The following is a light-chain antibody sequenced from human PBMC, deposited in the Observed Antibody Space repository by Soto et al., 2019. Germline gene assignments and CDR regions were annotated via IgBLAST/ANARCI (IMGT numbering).Light chain of an antibody. J-gene: IGKJ4*01. CDR1: QSVSSSY. CDR3: HQYDSSPLT. V-gene: IGKV3-20*01. Sequence: EIVLTQSPGTLSLSPGERATLSCRASQSVSSSYLAWYQQKPGQAPRLLIYGASNRATGIPDRFSGSGSGTDFTLTISRLEPEDFATYYCHQYDSSPLTFGRGTKVEIK. CDR2: GAS.